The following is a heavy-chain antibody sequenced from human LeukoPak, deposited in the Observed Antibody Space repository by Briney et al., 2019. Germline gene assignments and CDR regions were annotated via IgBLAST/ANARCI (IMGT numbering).Heavy chain of an antibody. V-gene: IGHV1-69*06. CDR2: IIPIFGTA. J-gene: IGHJ4*02. CDR1: GGTFSSYA. D-gene: IGHD6-13*01. CDR3: ARGRDSTQDFDY. Sequence: ASVKVSCKASGGTFSSYAISWVRQAPGRGLEWMGGIIPIFGTANYAQKFQGRVTITADKSTSTAYMELSSLRSEDTAVYYCARGRDSTQDFDYWGQGTLVTVSS.